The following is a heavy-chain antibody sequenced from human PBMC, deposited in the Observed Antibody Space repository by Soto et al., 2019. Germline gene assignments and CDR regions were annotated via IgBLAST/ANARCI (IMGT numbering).Heavy chain of an antibody. CDR3: AKDQEGMYSSGWSQSFDF. V-gene: IGHV3-23*01. D-gene: IGHD6-19*01. CDR1: GFTFSAFA. Sequence: EVQLLESGGGLVQPGGSLTLSCAASGFTFSAFALSWVRQAPGEGLEWVSGIVGSGGRTYYADSVKGRFTISRDNSKNTVYLQMSSLRAEDTAMYYCAKDQEGMYSSGWSQSFDFWGQGTQVTVSS. J-gene: IGHJ4*02. CDR2: IVGSGGRT.